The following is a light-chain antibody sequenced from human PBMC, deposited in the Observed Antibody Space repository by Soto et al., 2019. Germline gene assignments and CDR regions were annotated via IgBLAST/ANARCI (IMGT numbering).Light chain of an antibody. V-gene: IGKV3-20*01. CDR3: QKHGSSPPWK. J-gene: IGKJ1*01. Sequence: EMVLPPSQGTLSFSPVERATLSFRSSQSVGSSYLAWYPQKPGQAPRVLIYGTSSRATGIPDRFSGSGSGTAFTLTIRRLEPQDFAAYYCQKHGSSPPWKCGQGTMVDIK. CDR2: GTS. CDR1: QSVGSSY.